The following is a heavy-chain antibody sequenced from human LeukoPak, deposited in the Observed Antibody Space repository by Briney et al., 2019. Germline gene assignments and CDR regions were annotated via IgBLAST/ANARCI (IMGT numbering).Heavy chain of an antibody. J-gene: IGHJ3*02. Sequence: PSETLSLTCAVYGGSFSGYYWSWIRQPPGKGLEWIGEINHSGSTNYNPSLKSRVTISVDTSKNQFSLKLSSVTAADTAVYYCARGLSIVYTLKRAFDIWGQRTMVTVSS. CDR2: INHSGST. V-gene: IGHV4-34*01. D-gene: IGHD3-16*01. CDR3: ARGLSIVYTLKRAFDI. CDR1: GGSFSGYY.